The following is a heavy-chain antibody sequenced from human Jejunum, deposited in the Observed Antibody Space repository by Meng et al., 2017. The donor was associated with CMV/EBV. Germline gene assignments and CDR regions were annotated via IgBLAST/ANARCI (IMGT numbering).Heavy chain of an antibody. CDR1: GFTVSSYW. Sequence: LAGAASGFTVSSYWMSWVRQAPGKGLEWVDNIKQDGSEKNYVDSVKGRFTISRDNAKNSLYLQMNSLRAEDTAVYYCARGITTDYWGQGTRVTVSS. CDR3: ARGITTDY. V-gene: IGHV3-7*01. CDR2: IKQDGSEK. D-gene: IGHD5-24*01. J-gene: IGHJ4*02.